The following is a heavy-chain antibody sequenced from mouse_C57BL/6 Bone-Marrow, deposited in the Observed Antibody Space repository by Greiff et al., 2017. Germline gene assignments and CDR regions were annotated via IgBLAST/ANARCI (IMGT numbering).Heavy chain of an antibody. J-gene: IGHJ4*01. CDR1: GYSFTGYY. Sequence: VQLQQPGPELVKPGASVKISCKASGYSFTGYYMNWVKQSPEKSLEWIGEINPSTGGTTYNQKFKAKATLTVDKSSSTAYMQLKSLTSEDSAVYYCAREDYGNYVPYAMDYWGQGTSVTVSS. CDR2: INPSTGGT. D-gene: IGHD2-1*01. V-gene: IGHV1-42*01. CDR3: AREDYGNYVPYAMDY.